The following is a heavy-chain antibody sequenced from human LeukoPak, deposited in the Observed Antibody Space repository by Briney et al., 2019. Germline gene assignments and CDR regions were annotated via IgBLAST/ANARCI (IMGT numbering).Heavy chain of an antibody. CDR2: ISGSGGST. J-gene: IGHJ6*03. D-gene: IGHD2-2*01. CDR1: GFTFSSYA. Sequence: PGGSLRLSCAASGFTFSSYAMSWVRQAPGKGLEWVSVISGSGGSTYYADSVKGRFTISRDNSKNTLYLQMNSLRAEDTAVYYCAKDGADIVVVPAARYYYYYMDVWGKGTTVTVSS. CDR3: AKDGADIVVVPAARYYYYYMDV. V-gene: IGHV3-23*01.